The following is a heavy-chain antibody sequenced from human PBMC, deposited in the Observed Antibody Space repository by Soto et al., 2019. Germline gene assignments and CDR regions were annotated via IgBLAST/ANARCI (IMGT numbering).Heavy chain of an antibody. CDR1: GYTFTSYD. J-gene: IGHJ6*02. CDR3: ARIRSYGYYYYYYGMDV. Sequence: ASVKVSCKASGYTFTSYDINWVRQATGQGLEWMGWMNPNSGNTGYAQKFQGRVTMTRNTSISTAYMELSSLRSEDTAVYYCARIRSYGYYYYYYGMDVWGQGTTVTVSS. V-gene: IGHV1-8*01. D-gene: IGHD5-18*01. CDR2: MNPNSGNT.